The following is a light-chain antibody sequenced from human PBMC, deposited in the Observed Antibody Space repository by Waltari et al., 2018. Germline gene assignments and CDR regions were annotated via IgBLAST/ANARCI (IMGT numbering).Light chain of an antibody. CDR1: SGHSSNI. CDR2: VNSDGSH. V-gene: IGLV4-69*01. Sequence: QLVLTQSPSASASLGASVKLTCTLSSGHSSNIIAWLQQQPETGPRYLMKVNSDGSHSKGDDIPDRFSGSSSGAERYLTISSLQSEDEADYSCETGGHGTGVFGGGTKLTVL. CDR3: ETGGHGTGV. J-gene: IGLJ3*02.